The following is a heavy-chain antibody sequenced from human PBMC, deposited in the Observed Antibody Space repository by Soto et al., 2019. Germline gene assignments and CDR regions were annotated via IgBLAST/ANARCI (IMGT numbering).Heavy chain of an antibody. CDR2: IYHSGST. CDR3: ARAYCSGGSCYFDY. D-gene: IGHD2-15*01. Sequence: PGGSVRLSCAASGFTFSKYAMSWVRQAPGKGLEWIGEIYHSGSTNYNPSLKSRVTISVDKSKNQFSLKLSSVTAADTAVYYCARAYCSGGSCYFDYRGQGTLVTVSS. V-gene: IGHV4-4*02. J-gene: IGHJ4*02. CDR1: GFTFSKYA.